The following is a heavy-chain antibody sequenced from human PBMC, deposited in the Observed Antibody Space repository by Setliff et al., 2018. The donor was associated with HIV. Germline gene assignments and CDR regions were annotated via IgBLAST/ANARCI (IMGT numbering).Heavy chain of an antibody. CDR3: ARTRSGGSSVYYYYYMDV. V-gene: IGHV4-4*02. CDR1: GGSISSSNW. Sequence: SETLSLTCAVSGGSISSSNWWSWVRQPPGKGLEWIGEIYHSGSTNYNPSLKSRVTISVDKSKNQFSLKLSSVTAADTAVYFCARTRSGGSSVYYYYYMDVWGQGTAVTVSS. D-gene: IGHD2-15*01. J-gene: IGHJ6*03. CDR2: IYHSGST.